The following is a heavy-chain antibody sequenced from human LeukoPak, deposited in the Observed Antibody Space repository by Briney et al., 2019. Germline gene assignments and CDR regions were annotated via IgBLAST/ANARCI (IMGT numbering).Heavy chain of an antibody. Sequence: GESLKISCKGTGYSFPSYWIGWVRQMPGKGLEWMGIIYPGDSDTRYSPSFQGQVTISADKSINTAYLQWSSLKASDTAMYYCAISGYYDSSTYSDYWGQGTLVTVSS. V-gene: IGHV5-51*01. CDR1: GYSFPSYW. J-gene: IGHJ4*02. D-gene: IGHD3-22*01. CDR3: AISGYYDSSTYSDY. CDR2: IYPGDSDT.